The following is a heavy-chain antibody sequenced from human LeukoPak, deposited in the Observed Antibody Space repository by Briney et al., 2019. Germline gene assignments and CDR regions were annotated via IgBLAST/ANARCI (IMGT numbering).Heavy chain of an antibody. Sequence: ASVKVSCKASGYTFTSYGISWVRQAPGQGLEWMGWINPNSGGTNYAQKFQGRVTMTRDTSISTAYMELSRLRSDDTAVYYCARDSELYGSGSYFDYWGQGTLVTVSS. CDR3: ARDSELYGSGSYFDY. J-gene: IGHJ4*02. CDR1: GYTFTSYG. D-gene: IGHD3-10*01. V-gene: IGHV1-2*02. CDR2: INPNSGGT.